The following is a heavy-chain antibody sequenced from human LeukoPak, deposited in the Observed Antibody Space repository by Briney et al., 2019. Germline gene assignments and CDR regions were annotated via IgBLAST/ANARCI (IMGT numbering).Heavy chain of an antibody. J-gene: IGHJ4*02. CDR3: ARPLWSGFSIGWFF. CDR1: GGSISSGTFY. D-gene: IGHD3-3*01. V-gene: IGHV4-61*02. Sequence: SETLSLTCTVSGGSISSGTFYWSWIRQPAGKGLEWIGRIYSSGSTNYNPSLKSRVTISVDTSKNQFSLKLSSVTAADTAVYYCARPLWSGFSIGWFFWGQGTLVTVSS. CDR2: IYSSGST.